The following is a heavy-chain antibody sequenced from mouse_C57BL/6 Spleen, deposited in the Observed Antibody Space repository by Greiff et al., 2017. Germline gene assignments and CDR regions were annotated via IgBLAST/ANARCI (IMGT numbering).Heavy chain of an antibody. Sequence: VKLVESGPGLVAPSQSLSITCTVSGFSLTSYAISWVRQPPGKGLEWLGVIWTGGGTNYNSALNSRLSISKDNSKSQVFLKMNSLQTDDTARYYCARNDYDGGYAMDYWGQGTSVTVSS. V-gene: IGHV2-9-1*01. CDR3: ARNDYDGGYAMDY. CDR1: GFSLTSYA. J-gene: IGHJ4*01. CDR2: IWTGGGT. D-gene: IGHD2-4*01.